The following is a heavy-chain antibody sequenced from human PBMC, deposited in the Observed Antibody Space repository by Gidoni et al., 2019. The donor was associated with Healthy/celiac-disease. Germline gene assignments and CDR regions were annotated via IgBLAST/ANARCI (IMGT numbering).Heavy chain of an antibody. D-gene: IGHD5-12*01. CDR2: INAGNGNT. J-gene: IGHJ4*02. CDR1: GSTFTSYA. CDR3: ARDSLDIVALLDY. V-gene: IGHV1-3*01. Sequence: QVQLVQSGAEVKKPGASVKASCKASGSTFTSYAMHWVRQAPGQRLEWMGWINAGNGNTKYSQKFQGRVTITRDTSASTAYMELSSLRSEDTAVYYCARDSLDIVALLDYWGQGTLVTVSS.